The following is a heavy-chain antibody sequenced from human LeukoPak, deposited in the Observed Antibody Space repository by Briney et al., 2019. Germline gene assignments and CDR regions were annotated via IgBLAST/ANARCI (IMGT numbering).Heavy chain of an antibody. CDR3: ARVRRGYCSSTSCYSSINWFDP. J-gene: IGHJ5*02. Sequence: GSLRLSCAASGFTFSSYAMSWVRQPPGKGLEWIGEINHSGSTNYNPSLKSRVTISVDTSKNQFSLKLSSVTAADTAVYYCARVRRGYCSSTSCYSSINWFDPWGQGTLVTVSS. D-gene: IGHD2-2*01. V-gene: IGHV4-34*01. CDR2: INHSGST. CDR1: GFTFSSYA.